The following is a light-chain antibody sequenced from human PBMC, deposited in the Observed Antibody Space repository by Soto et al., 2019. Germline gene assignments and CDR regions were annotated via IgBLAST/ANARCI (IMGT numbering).Light chain of an antibody. CDR3: QQYNSYSET. CDR1: QSISSW. V-gene: IGKV1-5*03. J-gene: IGKJ1*01. CDR2: KAS. Sequence: DIQMTQSPSTLSASVGDRVTITCRASQSISSWLAWYQQKPGKAPKLLIYKASSLESGVPSRFSGSGSGTEFTLTISSLQPDDFATYYCQQYNSYSETFGQRTKVDI.